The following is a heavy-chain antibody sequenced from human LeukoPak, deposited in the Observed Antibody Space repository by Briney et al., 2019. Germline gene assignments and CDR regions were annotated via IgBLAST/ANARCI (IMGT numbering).Heavy chain of an antibody. D-gene: IGHD2-2*01. CDR1: GYTFTGYY. CDR3: ARQIVVVPDTDAFDI. CDR2: NNPNSGCT. V-gene: IGHV1-2*04. J-gene: IGHJ3*02. Sequence: SVRVSCTASGYTFTGYYIQWVRQAPGQRLYLMTWNNPNSGCTNLAQKFQGWVTMTRDTSISTAYMELSRLRSDDTAVYYCARQIVVVPDTDAFDIWGEGTMVTVSS.